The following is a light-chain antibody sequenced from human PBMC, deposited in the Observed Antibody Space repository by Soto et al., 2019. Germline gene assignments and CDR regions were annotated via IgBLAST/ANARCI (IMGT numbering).Light chain of an antibody. V-gene: IGLV2-23*03. CDR1: SSDVGSYNL. J-gene: IGLJ2*01. Sequence: QLVLTQPASVSGSPGQSITISCTGTSSDVGSYNLVSWYQQHPDRAPKLMIYEGTERPLGVSDRFSGSKSGNTAYLTISGLQAEDEADYYCCSYAGDTTFVVFGGGTKLTVL. CDR2: EGT. CDR3: CSYAGDTTFVV.